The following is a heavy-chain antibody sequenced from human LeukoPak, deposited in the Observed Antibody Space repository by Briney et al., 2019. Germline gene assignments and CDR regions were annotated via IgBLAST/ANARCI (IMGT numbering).Heavy chain of an antibody. D-gene: IGHD2-8*01. J-gene: IGHJ4*02. CDR1: GFAFSSFG. V-gene: IGHV3-30*02. CDR2: IRYDGRNE. CDR3: AKGRLNSGPFDY. Sequence: GGSLRLSCAASGFAFSSFGMHWVRPAPGKGLEWVAFIRYDGRNEYYADSVKGRFTISRDNSKNTLYLQMNSLRAEDTAVYYCAKGRLNSGPFDYWGQGTLVTVSS.